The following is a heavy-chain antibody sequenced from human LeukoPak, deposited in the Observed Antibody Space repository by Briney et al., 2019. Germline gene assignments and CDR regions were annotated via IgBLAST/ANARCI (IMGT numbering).Heavy chain of an antibody. V-gene: IGHV3-30*01. CDR1: GFTFSSYA. Sequence: RGSLRLSSAASGFTFSSYAMHWFRQAPGKGLEWVAVISYDGSKKYYADSVKGRFTISRDNSKNTLYLPMNSLRAEDTAVYYSANTPRGVGAFFDYWGQGTLVTVSS. CDR3: ANTPRGVGAFFDY. J-gene: IGHJ4*02. CDR2: ISYDGSKK. D-gene: IGHD1-26*01.